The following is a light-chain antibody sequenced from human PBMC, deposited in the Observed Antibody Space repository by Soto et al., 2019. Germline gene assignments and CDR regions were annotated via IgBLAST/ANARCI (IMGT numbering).Light chain of an antibody. J-gene: IGKJ1*01. CDR1: QSFSTW. CDR3: QQYNSFWT. V-gene: IGKV1-5*03. Sequence: DIQMTQSPSTLSASVGDTVTITCRASQSFSTWLAWYQQKPGRAPKLLIYKASTLESGVPARFSGSGSGTEFTLTISSLQPDDFATYYCQQYNSFWTFGQGTTGDIK. CDR2: KAS.